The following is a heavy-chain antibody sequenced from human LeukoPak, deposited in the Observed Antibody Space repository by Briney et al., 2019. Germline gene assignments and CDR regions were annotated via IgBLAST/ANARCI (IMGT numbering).Heavy chain of an antibody. CDR1: GFTFSSYF. CDR2: IASDGSHT. V-gene: IGHV3-30-3*01. D-gene: IGHD2-21*01. Sequence: GRSLRLSCAASGFTFSSYFMHWVRQAPGKGLEWVADIASDGSHTFCVESVKGRFTISRDNSKNTLYLQMNSLRAEYTAVYFCARERQDTILHSGAFDIWGQGTMVTVSS. J-gene: IGHJ3*02. CDR3: ARERQDTILHSGAFDI.